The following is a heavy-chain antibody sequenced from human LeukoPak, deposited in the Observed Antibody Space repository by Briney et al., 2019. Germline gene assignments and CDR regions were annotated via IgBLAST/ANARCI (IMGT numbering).Heavy chain of an antibody. CDR2: INPNSGGT. D-gene: IGHD3-22*01. Sequence: ASVKVSCKASGHTFTGYYMHWVRQAPGQGLEWMGWINPNSGGTNYAQKFQGRVTMTRDTSISTAYMELSRPRSDDTAVYYCARDSSGYVSWFDPWGQGTLVTVSS. CDR3: ARDSSGYVSWFDP. CDR1: GHTFTGYY. V-gene: IGHV1-2*02. J-gene: IGHJ5*02.